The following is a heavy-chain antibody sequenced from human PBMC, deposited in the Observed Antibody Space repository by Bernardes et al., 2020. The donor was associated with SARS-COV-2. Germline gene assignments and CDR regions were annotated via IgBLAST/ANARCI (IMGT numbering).Heavy chain of an antibody. CDR1: GYIFTGYY. CDR3: AIPPTNYDRYGMDV. CDR2: ITPNSGGT. V-gene: IGHV1-2*02. J-gene: IGHJ6*02. D-gene: IGHD3-22*01. Sequence: ASVKVSCKASGYIFTGYYMHWVRQAPGQGLEWMGWITPNSGGTTYAQKFQGRVTMTRDTSISTAYMELSRLRSDDTAVYYCAIPPTNYDRYGMDVWGQGTTVTGSS.